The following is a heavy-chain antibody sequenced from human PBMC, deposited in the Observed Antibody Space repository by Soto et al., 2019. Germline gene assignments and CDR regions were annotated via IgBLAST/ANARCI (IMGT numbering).Heavy chain of an antibody. Sequence: PGESLKISCKGSGYSFTSYWISWVRQMPGKGLEWMGRIDPSDSYTNYSPSFQGHVTISADKSISTAYLQWSSLKASDTAMYYCARLVYSSSSGYNWFDPWGQGTLVTVPQ. CDR3: ARLVYSSSSGYNWFDP. J-gene: IGHJ5*02. V-gene: IGHV5-10-1*01. CDR2: IDPSDSYT. D-gene: IGHD6-6*01. CDR1: GYSFTSYW.